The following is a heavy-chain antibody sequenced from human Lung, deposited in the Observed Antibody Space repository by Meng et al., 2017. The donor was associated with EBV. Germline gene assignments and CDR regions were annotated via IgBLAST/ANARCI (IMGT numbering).Heavy chain of an antibody. V-gene: IGHV4-30-2*01. Sequence: LQDSGPELVNPSQPLSLSCAVSGYSISRCGYSWSWIRQPPGGGLEWIGYIFNNGNSFYEPSLKSRVTMSIDTSKNEFSLKVTSLSAADTAVYYCARSSVWVNTFDYWGQGTLVTVSS. CDR2: IFNNGNS. CDR1: GYSISRCGYS. D-gene: IGHD3-16*01. J-gene: IGHJ4*02. CDR3: ARSSVWVNTFDY.